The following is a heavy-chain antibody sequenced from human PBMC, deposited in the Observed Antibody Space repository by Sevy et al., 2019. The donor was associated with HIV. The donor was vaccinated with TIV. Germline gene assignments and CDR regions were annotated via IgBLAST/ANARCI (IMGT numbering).Heavy chain of an antibody. CDR3: ARAFGITIFGIDAFDI. Sequence: GGSLRLSCAASGFTFSSYAMHWVRHAPGKGLEYVSAISSNGGSTYYANSVKGRFTISRDNSKNTLYLQMGSLRAEDMAVYYCARAFGITIFGIDAFDIWGQGTMVTVSS. J-gene: IGHJ3*02. D-gene: IGHD3-3*01. CDR1: GFTFSSYA. V-gene: IGHV3-64*01. CDR2: ISSNGGST.